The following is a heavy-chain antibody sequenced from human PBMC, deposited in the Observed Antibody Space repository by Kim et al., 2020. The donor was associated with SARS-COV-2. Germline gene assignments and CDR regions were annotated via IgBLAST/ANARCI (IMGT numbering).Heavy chain of an antibody. CDR3: ARLIVGATKVIDY. CDR2: IYYSGST. D-gene: IGHD1-26*01. J-gene: IGHJ4*02. V-gene: IGHV4-39*01. Sequence: SETLSLTCTVSGGSISSSSYYWGWIRQPPGKGLEWIGSIYYSGSTYYNPSLKSRVTISVDTSKNQFSLKLSSVTAADTAVYYCARLIVGATKVIDYWGQGTLVTVSS. CDR1: GGSISSSSYY.